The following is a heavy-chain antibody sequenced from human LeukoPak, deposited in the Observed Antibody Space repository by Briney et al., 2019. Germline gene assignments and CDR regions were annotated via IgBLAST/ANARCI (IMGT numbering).Heavy chain of an antibody. V-gene: IGHV4-59*01. Sequence: SETLSLTCTVSGGSISSYYWSWIRQPPGKGLEWIGYIYYSGSTNYTPSLKSRVTISVDTSKNQFSLKLSSATAADTAVYYCATQYYYDSSGGFDPWGQGTLVTVSS. CDR3: ATQYYYDSSGGFDP. D-gene: IGHD3-22*01. CDR1: GGSISSYY. J-gene: IGHJ5*02. CDR2: IYYSGST.